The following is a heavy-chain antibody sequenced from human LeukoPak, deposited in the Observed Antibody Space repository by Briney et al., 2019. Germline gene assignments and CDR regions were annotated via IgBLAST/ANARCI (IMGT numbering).Heavy chain of an antibody. CDR1: GFTFSSYT. V-gene: IGHV3-23*01. J-gene: IGHJ4*02. Sequence: GGSLRLSCAASGFTFSSYTMNWVRQAPGKGLEWVSTISNSDDNTYYADSVKGRFTISRDSSKNTLYLQMNSLTAEDTAIYYCAKATGTLSNWGQGTLVTVSS. D-gene: IGHD1-1*01. CDR3: AKATGTLSN. CDR2: ISNSDDNT.